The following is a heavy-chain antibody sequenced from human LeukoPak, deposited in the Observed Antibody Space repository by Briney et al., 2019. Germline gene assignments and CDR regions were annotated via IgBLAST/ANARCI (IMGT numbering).Heavy chain of an antibody. CDR1: GYTFTSYD. D-gene: IGHD6-13*01. J-gene: IGHJ6*02. CDR3: ARVPIAAAGTDYYYGMDV. CDR2: MNHNSGNT. V-gene: IGHV1-8*01. Sequence: GASVKVSCKASGYTFTSYDINWVRQATGQGLEWMGWMNHNSGNTGYAQKFQGRVTMTRNTSISTAYMELSSLRSEDTAVYYCARVPIAAAGTDYYYGMDVWGQGTTVTVSS.